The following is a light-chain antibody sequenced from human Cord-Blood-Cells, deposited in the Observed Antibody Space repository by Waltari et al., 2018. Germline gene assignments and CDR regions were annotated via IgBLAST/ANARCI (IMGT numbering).Light chain of an antibody. J-gene: IGKJ2*03. V-gene: IGKV2-28*01. Sequence: DIVMTQSPLSLPVTPGEPASISCRSSHSLLHSNGYNYLDWYLQKPGQSPQLLIYLGSNRASGVPDMFSGSGSGTDFTLKISRVEAEDVEVYYCMQALQTRYSFGQRTKLEI. CDR2: LGS. CDR1: HSLLHSNGYNY. CDR3: MQALQTRYS.